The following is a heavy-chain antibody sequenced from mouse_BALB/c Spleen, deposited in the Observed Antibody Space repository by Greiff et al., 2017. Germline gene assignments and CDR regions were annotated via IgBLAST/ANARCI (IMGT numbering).Heavy chain of an antibody. V-gene: IGHV1-9*01. CDR3: ARGYGNTWFAY. D-gene: IGHD2-10*02. CDR1: GYTISSYW. CDR2: ILPGSGST. J-gene: IGHJ3*01. Sequence: VQLQQSGAELMKPGASVKISCKATGYTISSYWIEWVKQRPGHGLEWIGEILPGSGSTNYNEKFKGKATFTADTSSNTAYMQLSSLTSEDSAVYYCARGYGNTWFAYWGQGTLVTVSA.